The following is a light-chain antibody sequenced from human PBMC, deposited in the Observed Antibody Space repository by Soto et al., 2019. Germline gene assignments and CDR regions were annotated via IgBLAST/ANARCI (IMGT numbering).Light chain of an antibody. Sequence: QSALTQPPSVSGSPGQSVTISCTGTSSDVGSYNRVSWYQQPPGTAPKLMIYEVTNRPSGVPNRFSASKSGNTASLTISGHQAEDEADYYCTSYTSSRTWVFGGGTQLTVL. J-gene: IGLJ3*02. CDR2: EVT. CDR1: SSDVGSYNR. V-gene: IGLV2-18*02. CDR3: TSYTSSRTWV.